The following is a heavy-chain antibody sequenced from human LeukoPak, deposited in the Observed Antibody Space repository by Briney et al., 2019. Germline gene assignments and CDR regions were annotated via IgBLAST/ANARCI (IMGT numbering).Heavy chain of an antibody. CDR2: MTGGGGTT. D-gene: IGHD4-17*01. Sequence: GGSLRLSCAASGFTFSSYSMNWVRQAPGKGMEWVSTMTGGGGTTYYADSVKGRFTISRDNSKNTLYLQMNSLRAEDTALYYCAKDRADYGDAFDIWGQGTMVTVSS. CDR3: AKDRADYGDAFDI. CDR1: GFTFSSYS. V-gene: IGHV3-23*01. J-gene: IGHJ3*02.